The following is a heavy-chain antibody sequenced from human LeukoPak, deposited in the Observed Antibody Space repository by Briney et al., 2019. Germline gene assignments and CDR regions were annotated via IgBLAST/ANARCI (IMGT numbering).Heavy chain of an antibody. Sequence: WETLSLTCAVSNYPITSDYYWVWIRQPPGQGLEWIGQIFHSGIAHYNPSLKSRVTMSVDTSRSQFSVNLNSVTAADTAVYYCGRAGFGTAYNRFYYYMDVWGKGTTVTVSS. CDR2: IFHSGIA. J-gene: IGHJ6*03. V-gene: IGHV4-38-2*01. CDR1: NYPITSDYY. D-gene: IGHD3-16*01. CDR3: GRAGFGTAYNRFYYYMDV.